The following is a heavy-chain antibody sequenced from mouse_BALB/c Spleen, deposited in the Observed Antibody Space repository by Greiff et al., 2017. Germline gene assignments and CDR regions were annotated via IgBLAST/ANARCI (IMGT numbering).Heavy chain of an antibody. J-gene: IGHJ2*01. D-gene: IGHD1-1*01. CDR2: INPYNDGT. CDR1: GYTFTSYV. V-gene: IGHV1-14*01. CDR3: ARSTVVHFDY. Sequence: VHVKQSGPELVKPGASVKMSCKASGYTFTSYVMHWVKQKPGQGLEWIGYINPYNDGTKYNEKFKGKATLTSDKSSSTAYMELSSLTSEDSAVYYCARSTVVHFDYWGQGTTLTVSS.